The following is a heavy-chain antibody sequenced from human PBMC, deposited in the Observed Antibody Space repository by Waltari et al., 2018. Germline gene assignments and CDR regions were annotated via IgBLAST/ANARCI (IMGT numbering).Heavy chain of an antibody. CDR3: ARDGPSPGPYYGMDV. CDR1: GGSISSHY. V-gene: IGHV4-59*11. Sequence: QVQLQESGPGLVKPSETLSLTCTVPGGSISSHYWSWIRQPPGKGLEWIGYIYYSGSTNYNPSLKSRVTISVDTSKNQFSLKLSSVTAADTAVYYCARDGPSPGPYYGMDVWGQGTTVTVSS. CDR2: IYYSGST. J-gene: IGHJ6*02.